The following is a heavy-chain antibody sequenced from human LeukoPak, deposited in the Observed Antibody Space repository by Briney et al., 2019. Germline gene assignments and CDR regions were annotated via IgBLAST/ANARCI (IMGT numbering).Heavy chain of an antibody. CDR3: AGMGRDWFDP. CDR1: GGSCSGYY. CDR2: INHSGST. D-gene: IGHD3-10*01. J-gene: IGHJ5*02. V-gene: IGHV4-34*01. Sequence: SETLSLTCAVYGGSCSGYYWSWIRQPPGKGLEWIGEINHSGSTNYNPSLKSRVTISVDTSKNQFSLKLSSVTAADTAVYYCAGMGRDWFDPWGQGTLVTVSS.